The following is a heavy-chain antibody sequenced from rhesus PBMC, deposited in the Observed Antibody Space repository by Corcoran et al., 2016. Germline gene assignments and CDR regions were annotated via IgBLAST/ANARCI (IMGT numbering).Heavy chain of an antibody. Sequence: QVTLKESGPALVKPTPTLTLTSTFSGFPISTSGTGVAWLRQPQGNALECLASIYCNGAENFIASLKNRLTISKDTSKNQVVLTMTNMDPVDTATYYGAREATGQLDFDYWGQGVLVTVSS. J-gene: IGHJ4*01. CDR1: GFPISTSGTG. CDR2: IYCNGAE. CDR3: AREATGQLDFDY. V-gene: IGHV2-95*01. D-gene: IGHD6-25*01.